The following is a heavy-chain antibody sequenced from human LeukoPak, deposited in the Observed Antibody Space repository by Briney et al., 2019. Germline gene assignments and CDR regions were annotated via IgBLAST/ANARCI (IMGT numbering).Heavy chain of an antibody. J-gene: IGHJ6*03. Sequence: NLSETLSLTCAVYGGSFSGYYWSWIRQPPGKGLEWIGEINHSGSTNYNPSLKSRVTISVDTSKNQFSLKLSSVTAADTAVYYCARGRRDTAMIIYYYYYYMDVWGKGTTVTISS. CDR2: INHSGST. CDR3: ARGRRDTAMIIYYYYYYMDV. D-gene: IGHD5-18*01. CDR1: GGSFSGYY. V-gene: IGHV4-34*01.